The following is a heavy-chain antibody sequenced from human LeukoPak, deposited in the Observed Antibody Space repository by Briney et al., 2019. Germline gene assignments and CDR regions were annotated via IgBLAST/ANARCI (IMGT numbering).Heavy chain of an antibody. CDR1: GGSFSGYY. CDR2: INHRGIS. J-gene: IGHJ3*02. D-gene: IGHD6-19*01. V-gene: IGHV4-34*01. CDR3: ARQIAVAGGDAFDI. Sequence: SSETLSLTCTAYGGSFSGYYWSWIRQALGKGLEWIGEINHRGISKYNPSLKSRVTISVDTSKNQFSLKLSSVTAADTAVYYCARQIAVAGGDAFDIWGQGTMVTVSS.